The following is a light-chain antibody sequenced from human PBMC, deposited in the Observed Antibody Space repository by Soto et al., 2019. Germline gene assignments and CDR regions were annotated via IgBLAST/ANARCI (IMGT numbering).Light chain of an antibody. V-gene: IGKV1-39*01. Sequence: DIQMTQSPSSLSASVGERVTITYRASQSISSYLNWYQQKPGKAPKLLIYAASSLQSGVPSRFSGSGSGTDFTLTISSLQPEDFATYYCQQSYSTPRTFGQGTKVEIK. CDR2: AAS. J-gene: IGKJ1*01. CDR3: QQSYSTPRT. CDR1: QSISSY.